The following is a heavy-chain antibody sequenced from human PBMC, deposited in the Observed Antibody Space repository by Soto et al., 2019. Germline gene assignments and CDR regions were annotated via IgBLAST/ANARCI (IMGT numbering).Heavy chain of an antibody. Sequence: SLRLSCAASGFTFSSYGMHWVRQAPGKGLEWVAVISYDGSNKYYADSVKGRFTISRDNSKNTLYLQMNSLRAEDTAVYYCAKDFRGITMVRGVIAYYGMDVWGHGTTVTVSS. CDR1: GFTFSSYG. D-gene: IGHD3-10*01. CDR3: AKDFRGITMVRGVIAYYGMDV. J-gene: IGHJ6*02. CDR2: ISYDGSNK. V-gene: IGHV3-30*18.